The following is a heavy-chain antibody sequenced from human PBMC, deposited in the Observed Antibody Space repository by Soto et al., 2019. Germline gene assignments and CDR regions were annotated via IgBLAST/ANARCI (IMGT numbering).Heavy chain of an antibody. CDR2: IRGKTDTYAT. D-gene: IGHD6-13*01. CDR3: TKRIGAYAMDV. J-gene: IGHJ6*02. CDR1: GFTFSGSS. V-gene: IGHV3-73*01. Sequence: PGGSLRLSCAASGFTFSGSSMHWVRQASGKGLEWVGRIRGKTDTYATAYAAPVRGRFTISRDDSKNTAYLQMNSLKTEDTAVYFCTKRIGAYAMDVWGQGTTVTV.